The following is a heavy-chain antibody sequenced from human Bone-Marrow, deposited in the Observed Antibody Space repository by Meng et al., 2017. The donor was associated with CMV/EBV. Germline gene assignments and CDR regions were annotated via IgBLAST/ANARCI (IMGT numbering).Heavy chain of an antibody. CDR1: GYTFSSYG. CDR3: ARGGGLGLWFGELFNYYYYYGMDV. V-gene: IGHV1-18*01. J-gene: IGHJ6*02. CDR2: SSVYNGNT. D-gene: IGHD3-10*01. Sequence: ASVKVSCKASGYTFSSYGISWVRQAPGQGLEWIGWSSVYNGNTHYAQKLQDRVTLTTDTSTRTAFMELRSLGSDDTAMYYCARGGGLGLWFGELFNYYYYYGMDVWGQGTTVTVSS.